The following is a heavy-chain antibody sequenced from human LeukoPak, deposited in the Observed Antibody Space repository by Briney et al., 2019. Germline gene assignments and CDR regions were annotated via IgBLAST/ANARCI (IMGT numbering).Heavy chain of an antibody. V-gene: IGHV3-23*01. CDR2: ISGSGGST. CDR3: ARDNEGSGWYGDS. CDR1: GFTFSSYA. Sequence: GGSLRLSCAASGFTFSSYAMSWVRQAPGKGLEWVSAISGSGGSTYYADSVKGRFTISRDNSKNTLYLQMNSLRAEDTAVYYCARDNEGSGWYGDSWGQGTLVTVSS. J-gene: IGHJ5*01. D-gene: IGHD6-19*01.